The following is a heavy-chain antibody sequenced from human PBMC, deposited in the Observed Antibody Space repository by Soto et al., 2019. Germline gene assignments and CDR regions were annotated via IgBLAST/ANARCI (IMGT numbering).Heavy chain of an antibody. CDR2: VTTYQGNT. Sequence: QAQVVQSAGEVKQPGASVKVSCKASGYSFSSYGITWVRQAPGQGLEWMGWVTTYQGNTNYAQRVQGRVTVTTDTSTSTAYMELRSLKSDDTAVYYCAACRGIAVACDSWGQETLVTVSS. CDR3: AACRGIAVACDS. CDR1: GYSFSSYG. D-gene: IGHD6-19*01. J-gene: IGHJ4*02. V-gene: IGHV1-18*04.